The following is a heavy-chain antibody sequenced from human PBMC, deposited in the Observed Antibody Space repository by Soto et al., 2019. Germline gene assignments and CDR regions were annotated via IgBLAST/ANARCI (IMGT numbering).Heavy chain of an antibody. J-gene: IGHJ4*02. Sequence: EVQLVESGGGLIQPGGSLRLSCAASGFTVSSNYMSWVRQAPGKGLEWVSVISDSGVSTHYADSVKGRFTTSRDNSKNTLSLQMNSLRAEDTAVYYCTKGNWNYYFDYWGQGTLVTVSS. CDR1: GFTVSSNY. V-gene: IGHV3-53*01. CDR2: ISDSGVST. D-gene: IGHD1-7*01. CDR3: TKGNWNYYFDY.